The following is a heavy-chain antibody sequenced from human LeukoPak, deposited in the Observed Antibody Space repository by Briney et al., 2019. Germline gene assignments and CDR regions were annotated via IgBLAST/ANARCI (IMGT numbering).Heavy chain of an antibody. Sequence: PSETLSLTCSVSGASLITSTNFWAWIRQPPGRGLEWIGSMFYDGTTFYSPFLKTRVTISVDTSMNQISLRLDSVTAADTAVYYCSTYYYDSGGYYHVVFDYWGQGTLVTVSS. CDR1: GASLITSTNF. J-gene: IGHJ4*02. CDR3: STYYYDSGGYYHVVFDY. V-gene: IGHV4-39*01. D-gene: IGHD3-22*01. CDR2: MFYDGTT.